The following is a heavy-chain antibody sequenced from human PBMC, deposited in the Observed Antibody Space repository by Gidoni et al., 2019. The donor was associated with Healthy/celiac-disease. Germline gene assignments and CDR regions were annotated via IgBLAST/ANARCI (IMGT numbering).Heavy chain of an antibody. Sequence: QVQLVQSGAEVKKPGASVKVSCRDSGYPFTDYSMHWVRQAPGQGLEWMGWINPKSGGTDYAQKFQGRLTMTRDTSIGTGYMELSRLTSDDTAIYYCARVIRSQKAFFDNWGQGTLVTVSS. CDR1: GYPFTDYS. J-gene: IGHJ4*02. D-gene: IGHD3-16*02. CDR2: INPKSGGT. V-gene: IGHV1-2*02. CDR3: ARVIRSQKAFFDN.